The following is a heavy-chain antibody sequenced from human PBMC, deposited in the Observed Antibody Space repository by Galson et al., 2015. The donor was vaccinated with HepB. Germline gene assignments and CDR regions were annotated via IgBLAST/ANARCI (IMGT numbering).Heavy chain of an antibody. CDR3: TRDPYDYVWGSYRVALLGDV. J-gene: IGHJ6*02. CDR1: GFTFSSYT. Sequence: SLRLSCAASGFTFSSYTMNWVRQAPGKGLESVSYISSTGTTMYYADSAKGRFTISRDNAQNSLYLQMNSLRDEDTAVYYCTRDPYDYVWGSYRVALLGDVWGQGTTVIVSS. D-gene: IGHD3-16*02. CDR2: ISSTGTTM. V-gene: IGHV3-48*02.